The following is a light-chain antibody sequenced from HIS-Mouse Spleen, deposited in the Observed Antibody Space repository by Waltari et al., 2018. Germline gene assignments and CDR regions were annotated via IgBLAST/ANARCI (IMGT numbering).Light chain of an antibody. CDR2: DVR. CDR3: SSYTSSSTLRV. CDR1: SSDVGGYNY. V-gene: IGLV2-14*03. J-gene: IGLJ1*01. Sequence: QSALTQPASVSGSPGQSITISCTGTSSDVGGYNYVSWYQQHPGKAPKLMIYDVRNRPSGVSNRFSGSKSGNTASLTISGLQAEDEADYYCSSYTSSSTLRVFGTGTKVTVL.